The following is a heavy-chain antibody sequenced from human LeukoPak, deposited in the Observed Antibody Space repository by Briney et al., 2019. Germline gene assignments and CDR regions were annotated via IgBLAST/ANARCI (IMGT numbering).Heavy chain of an antibody. CDR2: IFYTGST. V-gene: IGHV4-61*10. Sequence: KPSETLSLTCTVSGGSISSSSYYWSWIRQPAGKGLEWIGYIFYTGSTKSNPSLNSRVTISVDTSKNQFSLKLSSVTAADTAVYYCARLSRTRYYDILTGHSPPIDYWGQGTLVTVSS. J-gene: IGHJ4*02. CDR1: GGSISSSSYY. CDR3: ARLSRTRYYDILTGHSPPIDY. D-gene: IGHD3-9*01.